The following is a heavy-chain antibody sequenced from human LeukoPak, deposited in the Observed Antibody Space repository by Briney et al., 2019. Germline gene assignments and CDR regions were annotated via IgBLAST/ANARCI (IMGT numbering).Heavy chain of an antibody. Sequence: GGSLRLSCAASGFTFSSYWMSWVRQAPGKGLEWVANIKQEGNEKYYVDSVKGRFTISRDHAKNSLYLQMNSRRAEDTAVYYCAREERSGSYSYYFDYWGQGTLVTVSS. CDR2: IKQEGNEK. CDR1: GFTFSSYW. V-gene: IGHV3-7*01. CDR3: AREERSGSYSYYFDY. D-gene: IGHD3-10*01. J-gene: IGHJ4*02.